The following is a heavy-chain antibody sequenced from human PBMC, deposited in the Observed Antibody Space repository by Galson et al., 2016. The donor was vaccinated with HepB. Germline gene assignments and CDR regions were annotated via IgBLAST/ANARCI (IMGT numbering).Heavy chain of an antibody. Sequence: CTVSGGSISSGGYSWSWIRQPPGKGLEWIGYIYYDGSTNYNPSLKSRVTMSLDTSKNHYSLKLNSVTAADTAVYYCASGRYYYGSEYWGQGTLVTVSS. CDR2: IYYDGST. V-gene: IGHV4-61*03. CDR3: ASGRYYYGSEY. D-gene: IGHD3-10*01. CDR1: GGSISSGGYS. J-gene: IGHJ4*02.